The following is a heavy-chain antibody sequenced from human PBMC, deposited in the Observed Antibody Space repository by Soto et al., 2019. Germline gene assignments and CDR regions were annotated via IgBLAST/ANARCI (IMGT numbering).Heavy chain of an antibody. CDR3: ASGSDTAPWLPSVY. D-gene: IGHD5-18*01. CDR1: GYTFTGYY. Sequence: ASVKVSCKASGYTFTGYYMPWVRQAPGQGLEWMGWINPNSGGTNYAQKFQGRVTMTRDTSISTAYMELSRLRSDDTAVYYCASGSDTAPWLPSVYWGQGTLVTVSS. V-gene: IGHV1-2*02. CDR2: INPNSGGT. J-gene: IGHJ4*02.